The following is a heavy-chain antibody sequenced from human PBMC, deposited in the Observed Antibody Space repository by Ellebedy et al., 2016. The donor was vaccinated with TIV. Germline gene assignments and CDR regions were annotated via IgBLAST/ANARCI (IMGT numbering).Heavy chain of an antibody. J-gene: IGHJ6*02. CDR1: GFTFSGYG. CDR3: ARQRSDSSGYNSYYYYYGMDV. CDR2: IWYDGSNK. V-gene: IGHV3-33*08. Sequence: PGGSLRLSCAASGFTFSGYGMHWVRQAPGKGLEWVAVIWYDGSNKYYADSVKGRFIISRDNSKNTLYLQMNSLRAEDTAVYYCARQRSDSSGYNSYYYYYGMDVWGQGTTVTVSS. D-gene: IGHD3-22*01.